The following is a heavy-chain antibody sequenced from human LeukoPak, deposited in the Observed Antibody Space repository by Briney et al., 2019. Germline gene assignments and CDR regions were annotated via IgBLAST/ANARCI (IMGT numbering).Heavy chain of an antibody. Sequence: ASVKVSCKASGFTFSGYYMHWVRQAPGQGLEWMAWISPNSGGTNYVQKFQGRVAMTRDTSITTAYMELSRLRFDDTAVYYCVRDGYNWGRYFDYWGQGTLVTVSS. J-gene: IGHJ4*02. CDR2: ISPNSGGT. CDR1: GFTFSGYY. CDR3: VRDGYNWGRYFDY. D-gene: IGHD1-1*01. V-gene: IGHV1-2*02.